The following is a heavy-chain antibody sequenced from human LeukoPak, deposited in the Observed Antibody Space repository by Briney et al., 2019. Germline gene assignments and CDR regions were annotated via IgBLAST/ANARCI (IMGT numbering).Heavy chain of an antibody. CDR2: IYYSGST. J-gene: IGHJ4*02. Sequence: SETLSLTCTVSGGSISSSSYYWGCIRQPPGKGLEWIGSIYYSGSTYYNPSLKSRVTISVDTSKNQFSLKLSSVTAADTAVYYRARLTKYNWNYSDYWGQGTLVTVSS. CDR1: GGSISSSSYY. V-gene: IGHV4-39*01. CDR3: ARLTKYNWNYSDY. D-gene: IGHD1-20*01.